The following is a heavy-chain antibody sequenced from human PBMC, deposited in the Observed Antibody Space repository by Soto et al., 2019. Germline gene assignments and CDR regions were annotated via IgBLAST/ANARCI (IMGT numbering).Heavy chain of an antibody. CDR2: VSSGGST. V-gene: IGHV3-23*01. J-gene: IGHJ4*02. Sequence: DVQLLESGGGLVQPEGSLRLSCAASGFTFSSYAMGWVRQGPGKGLEWVAVVSSGGSTHYADAVRGRFTISRDNSKNTLSLQMNSLPAEDTAVYFCAKRRGAGGHFDYWGQGDLVTVSS. CDR1: GFTFSSYA. D-gene: IGHD2-15*01. CDR3: AKRRGAGGHFDY.